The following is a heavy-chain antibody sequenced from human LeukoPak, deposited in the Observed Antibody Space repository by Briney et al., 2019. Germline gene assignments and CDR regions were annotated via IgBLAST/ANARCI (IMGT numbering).Heavy chain of an antibody. D-gene: IGHD2-2*01. Sequence: GGSLRLSCAASGFTFSSYAMHWVRQAPGKGLEWVAVISYDGSNKYYADSVKGRFTISRENSKNTLYLQMNSLRAEDTAVYYCARGCSTRRNIVVVPAANFPSWFDPWGQGTLVTVSS. V-gene: IGHV3-30*01. J-gene: IGHJ5*02. CDR1: GFTFSSYA. CDR2: ISYDGSNK. CDR3: ARGCSTRRNIVVVPAANFPSWFDP.